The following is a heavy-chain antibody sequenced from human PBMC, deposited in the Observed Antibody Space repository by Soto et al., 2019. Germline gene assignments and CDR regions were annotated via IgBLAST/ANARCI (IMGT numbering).Heavy chain of an antibody. CDR3: ARELEYYDYFGLDV. Sequence: QVQLVESGGGVVQPGKSLRLSCAVSGFPLSDYGMHWVRQAPGKGLEWVAGLWSDGANSFYAGSVMGRFTVSRDTSKNTLFLEVERLRGDDTGVYYCARELEYYDYFGLDVWGQGTTVIVSS. D-gene: IGHD6-6*01. CDR1: GFPLSDYG. V-gene: IGHV3-33*01. J-gene: IGHJ6*02. CDR2: LWSDGANS.